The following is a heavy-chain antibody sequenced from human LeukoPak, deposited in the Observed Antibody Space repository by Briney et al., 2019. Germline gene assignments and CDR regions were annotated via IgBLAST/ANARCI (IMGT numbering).Heavy chain of an antibody. CDR3: ARDRPVTYYYDSSGYALGDY. V-gene: IGHV3-9*01. J-gene: IGHJ4*02. Sequence: SGGSLRLSCAASGFTFDDYAMHWVRQAPGKGLEWVSGISWNSGSIGYADSVKGRFTISRDNAKNSLYLQMNSLRAEDTALYYCARDRPVTYYYDSSGYALGDYWGQGTLVTVSS. D-gene: IGHD3-22*01. CDR1: GFTFDDYA. CDR2: ISWNSGSI.